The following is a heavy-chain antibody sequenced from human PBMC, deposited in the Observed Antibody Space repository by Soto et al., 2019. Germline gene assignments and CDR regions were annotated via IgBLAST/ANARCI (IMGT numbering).Heavy chain of an antibody. V-gene: IGHV4-31*03. D-gene: IGHD6-6*01. J-gene: IGHJ4*02. Sequence: PSETLSLTCTVSGGSISSGGYYWSWIRQHPGKGLEWIGYIYYSGSTYYNPSLKSRVTISVDTSKNQFSLKLSSVTAAVTAVYYCARDSIAARQYYFDYWGQGTLVTVSS. CDR2: IYYSGST. CDR3: ARDSIAARQYYFDY. CDR1: GGSISSGGYY.